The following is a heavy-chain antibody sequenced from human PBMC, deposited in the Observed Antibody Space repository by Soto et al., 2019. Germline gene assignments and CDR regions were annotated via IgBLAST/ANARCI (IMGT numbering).Heavy chain of an antibody. V-gene: IGHV2-5*02. CDR3: AHKGGRGAGMDV. CDR1: GFSVSTSGVG. Sequence: QITLKESGPTLVKPTQTLTLTCTFSGFSVSTSGVGVAWIRQPPGKALEWLALIYWDDDKRYSPFLQSRVTITKDPSKNQVVLTITNMDPVDTATYYCAHKGGRGAGMDVWGQGTTVTLSS. D-gene: IGHD3-16*01. J-gene: IGHJ6*02. CDR2: IYWDDDK.